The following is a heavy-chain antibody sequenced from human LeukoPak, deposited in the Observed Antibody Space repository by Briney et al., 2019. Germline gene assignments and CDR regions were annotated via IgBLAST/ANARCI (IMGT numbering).Heavy chain of an antibody. D-gene: IGHD7-27*01. CDR3: ARDHDLTGTYEYLKY. J-gene: IGHJ1*01. V-gene: IGHV1-69*06. Sequence: ASVEVSCKASGGNFNTYAISWVRQAPGQGLEWMGGIIPIFGTGNYAQKFQGRVTITADKSTNTAYMELSSLKSEDTAVYYCARDHDLTGTYEYLKYWGQGTLVSVSS. CDR2: IIPIFGTG. CDR1: GGNFNTYA.